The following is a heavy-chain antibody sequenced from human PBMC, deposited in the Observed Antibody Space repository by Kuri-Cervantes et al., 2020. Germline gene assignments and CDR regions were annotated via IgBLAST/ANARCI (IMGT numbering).Heavy chain of an antibody. V-gene: IGHV1-8*01. J-gene: IGHJ4*02. D-gene: IGHD2-2*01. CDR2: MNPNSGNT. CDR3: ARYCSSTSCYGVD. Sequence: ASVKVSCKASGYTFTSYDINWVRQATGQGLEWMGWMNPNSGNTGYAQKFQGRVTMTRNTSISTAYMELSSLRSEDTAVYYCARYCSSTSCYGVDWAQGTLVTVSS. CDR1: GYTFTSYD.